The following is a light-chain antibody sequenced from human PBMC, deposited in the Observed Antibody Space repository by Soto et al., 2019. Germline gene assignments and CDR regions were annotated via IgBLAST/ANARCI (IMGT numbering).Light chain of an antibody. CDR1: SSDIGGFYY. Sequence: QAVLTQPAPVSGSPGQAITISCTGTSSDIGGFYYVSWYQHHPGKDPKLMIYQVSNRPSGVSNRFSGSKSGNTASLTISGLQAEDEADYFCSSYSSSSNFYVFGAGTKVTAL. CDR3: SSYSSSSNFYV. V-gene: IGLV2-14*01. J-gene: IGLJ1*01. CDR2: QVS.